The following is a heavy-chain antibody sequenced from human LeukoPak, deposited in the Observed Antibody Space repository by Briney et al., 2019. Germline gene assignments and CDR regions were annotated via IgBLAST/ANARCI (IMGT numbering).Heavy chain of an antibody. CDR1: GYSFTSYW. CDR2: IYPGDSDT. Sequence: GESLKISCKGSGYSFTSYWIGWVRQMPGKGLEWMGIIYPGDSDTRYSPSFQGQVTISADKSISTAYLQWSSLKASDTAMYYCARVKKYYDFWSGHSYGMDVWGQGTTVTVSS. V-gene: IGHV5-51*01. D-gene: IGHD3-3*01. J-gene: IGHJ6*02. CDR3: ARVKKYYDFWSGHSYGMDV.